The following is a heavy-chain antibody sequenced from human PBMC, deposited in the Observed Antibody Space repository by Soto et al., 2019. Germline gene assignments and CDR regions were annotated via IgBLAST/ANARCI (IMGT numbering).Heavy chain of an antibody. CDR3: ARDFFWGDSLTYSDY. CDR2: IKPNSGAT. V-gene: IGHV1-2*02. Sequence: ASVKVSCKASEYSFTGYYIHWVRQAPGQGLEWKGRIKPNSGATNYAHKFQDRLTLTRDTSFTTAYMELSRLRSDDTAVYYCARDFFWGDSLTYSDYWGQGTLVTVSS. D-gene: IGHD3-3*01. J-gene: IGHJ4*02. CDR1: EYSFTGYY.